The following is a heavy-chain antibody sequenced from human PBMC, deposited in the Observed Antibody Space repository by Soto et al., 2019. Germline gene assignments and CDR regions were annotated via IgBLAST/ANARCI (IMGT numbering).Heavy chain of an antibody. CDR2: ISKSDYT. CDR3: ARGCSSASCYYY. CDR1: GFAFNNYG. Sequence: GGSLRLSCTVSGFAFNNYGINWVRQAPGKGLEWVSSISKSDYTYYSDSVKGRFTISRDNAKNSVSLQMNTLRVEDTAVYYCARGCSSASCYYYWGQGTLVTVSS. D-gene: IGHD2-2*01. J-gene: IGHJ4*02. V-gene: IGHV3-21*01.